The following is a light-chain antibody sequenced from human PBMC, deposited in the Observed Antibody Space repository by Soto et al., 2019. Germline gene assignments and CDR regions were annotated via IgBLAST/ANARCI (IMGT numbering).Light chain of an antibody. J-gene: IGKJ1*01. CDR3: LQLYNFSWT. Sequence: DIQMTQSPSSLSASVRDRVTITCRASQSISSYLNWYQQKPGKAPKLLIYAASSLQSGVPSRFSGSGSGTDFTLTVSSLQPEDFATYYCLQLYNFSWTFGQGTKVDIK. CDR1: QSISSY. CDR2: AAS. V-gene: IGKV1-39*01.